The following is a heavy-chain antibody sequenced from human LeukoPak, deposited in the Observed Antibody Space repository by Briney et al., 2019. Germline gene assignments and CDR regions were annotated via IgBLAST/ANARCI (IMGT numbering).Heavy chain of an antibody. J-gene: IGHJ4*02. Sequence: GGSLRLSCTASGFTFGDYAMSWVRQAPGKGLEWVGFIRSKAYGWTTEYAASVKGRFTISRDESKSIAYLQMNSLKTEDTAVYYCTRDRSSWYFDYWGQGTLVTVSS. CDR2: IRSKAYGWTT. CDR1: GFTFGDYA. D-gene: IGHD6-13*01. V-gene: IGHV3-49*04. CDR3: TRDRSSWYFDY.